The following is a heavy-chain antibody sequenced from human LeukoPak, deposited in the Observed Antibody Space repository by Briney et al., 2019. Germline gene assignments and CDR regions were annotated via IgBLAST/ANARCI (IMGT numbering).Heavy chain of an antibody. CDR2: ISSSSSYI. J-gene: IGHJ4*02. CDR3: ARAVDYGDYLDY. CDR1: GFTFSSYS. V-gene: IGHV3-21*01. D-gene: IGHD4-17*01. Sequence: TGGSLRLSCAASGFTFSSYSMNWVRQAPGKGLEWVSSISSSSSYIYYADSVKGRFTISRDNAKNSLYLQMNSLRAENTAVYYCARAVDYGDYLDYWGQGTLVTVSS.